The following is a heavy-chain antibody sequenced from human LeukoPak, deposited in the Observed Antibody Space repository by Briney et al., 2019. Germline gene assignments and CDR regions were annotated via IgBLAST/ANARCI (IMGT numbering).Heavy chain of an antibody. Sequence: GGSLRLSCAASGFTFSSYDMHWVRQAPGKGLEWVSGISWNSGSIGYADSVKGRFTISRDNAKNSLYLQMNSPRAEDTALYYCAKDATMVRGHFDYWGQGTLVTVSS. J-gene: IGHJ4*02. CDR1: GFTFSSYD. D-gene: IGHD3-10*01. CDR3: AKDATMVRGHFDY. CDR2: ISWNSGSI. V-gene: IGHV3-9*01.